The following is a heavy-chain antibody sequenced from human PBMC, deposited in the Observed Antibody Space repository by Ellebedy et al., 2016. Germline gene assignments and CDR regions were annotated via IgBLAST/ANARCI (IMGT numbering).Heavy chain of an antibody. CDR2: ISSSSSTI. V-gene: IGHV3-48*04. CDR1: GFTFSSYS. J-gene: IGHJ4*02. D-gene: IGHD3-16*01. Sequence: GGSLRLSCAASGFTFSSYSMNWVRQAPGKGLEWVSYISSSSSTIYYGDSVKGRFTISRDNAKNSLYLQMNNLRAEDTAVYYCARDRTMITSGSGAVDYWGQGTLVTVSS. CDR3: ARDRTMITSGSGAVDY.